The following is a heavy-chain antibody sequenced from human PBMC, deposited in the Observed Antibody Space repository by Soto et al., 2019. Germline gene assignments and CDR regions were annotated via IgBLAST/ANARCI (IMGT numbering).Heavy chain of an antibody. Sequence: QITLKESGPTLVKPTQTLTLTCTFSGFSLSTSGVGVGWIRQPPGKALEWLALIYWDDDRRYNPSLKNRLITTKDTPQIQVLLTFTTIDPLTTPIYYCAQSPRIVVPPATQLNYFAPWGPGPLVPVSS. CDR2: IYWDDDR. V-gene: IGHV2-5*02. CDR3: AQSPRIVVPPATQLNYFAP. D-gene: IGHD2-21*01. J-gene: IGHJ5*02. CDR1: GFSLSTSGVG.